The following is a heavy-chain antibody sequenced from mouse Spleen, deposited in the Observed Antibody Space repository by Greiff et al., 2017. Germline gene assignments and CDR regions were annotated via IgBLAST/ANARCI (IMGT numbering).Heavy chain of an antibody. CDR2: INPGSGGT. CDR1: GYAFTNYL. CDR3: ARLDGNRYYYAMDY. J-gene: IGHJ4*01. V-gene: IGHV1-54*01. Sequence: QVQLQQSGAELVRPGTSVKVSCKASGYAFTNYLIEWVKQRPGQGLEWIGVINPGSGGTNNNEKLKGKATLTADKSSSTAYMQLSSLTSEDSSVYFCARLDGNRYYYAMDYWGQGTSVTVSS. D-gene: IGHD2-1*01.